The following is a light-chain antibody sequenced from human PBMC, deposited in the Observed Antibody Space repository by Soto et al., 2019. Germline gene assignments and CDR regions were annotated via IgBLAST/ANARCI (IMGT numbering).Light chain of an antibody. Sequence: EIVLTQSPGTLSLSPGERATLSCRASQSVSNRYLAWYQQKPGQAPRLLIYGASSRATGIPDIFSGSGSGTDFTLTISRLEPEDFAVYYCQQYGSSPWTFGQGTKVDIK. CDR2: GAS. V-gene: IGKV3-20*01. CDR3: QQYGSSPWT. CDR1: QSVSNRY. J-gene: IGKJ1*01.